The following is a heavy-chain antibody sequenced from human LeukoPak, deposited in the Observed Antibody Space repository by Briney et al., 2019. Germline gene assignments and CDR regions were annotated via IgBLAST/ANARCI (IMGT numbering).Heavy chain of an antibody. V-gene: IGHV1-18*01. CDR1: GYTFTSYG. D-gene: IGHD5-12*01. CDR2: ISAYNGNT. Sequence: VASVKVSCKSSGYTFTSYGISRVRPAPGQGLEWMGWISAYNGNTNYAQKLQGRVTMTTDTSTSTAYMELRSLRSDDTAVYYCARVLDSGYEDYYYGMDVWGQGTTVTVSS. J-gene: IGHJ6*02. CDR3: ARVLDSGYEDYYYGMDV.